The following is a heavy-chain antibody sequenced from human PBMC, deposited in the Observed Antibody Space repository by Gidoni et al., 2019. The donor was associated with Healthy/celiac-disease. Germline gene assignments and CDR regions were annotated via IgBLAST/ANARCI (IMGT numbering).Heavy chain of an antibody. D-gene: IGHD3-22*01. Sequence: QVQLVASGGGVVQPGRSLSLSCAASGFPFSSYAMHWVRQAPGKGLEWVAVIAYDGSNKYYADSVKGRFTISRDNSKNTLYLQMNSLRAEDTAVYYCAREWQYYYDSSGSFDYWGQGTLVTVSS. V-gene: IGHV3-30*16. CDR1: GFPFSSYA. J-gene: IGHJ4*02. CDR3: AREWQYYYDSSGSFDY. CDR2: IAYDGSNK.